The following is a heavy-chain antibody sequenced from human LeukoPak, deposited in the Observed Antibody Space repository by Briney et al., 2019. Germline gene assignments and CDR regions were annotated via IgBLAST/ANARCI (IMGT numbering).Heavy chain of an antibody. V-gene: IGHV4-39*01. D-gene: IGHD5-24*01. CDR3: ASEMATMSYFDY. Sequence: SETLSLTCTVSGGSIRSSYYYWGWIRQPPGKGLEWIGSIYDSGSTYYNPSLKSRVTISVDTSKNQFSLKLNSVTAADTAVYYCASEMATMSYFDYWGQGTLVTVSS. J-gene: IGHJ4*02. CDR2: IYDSGST. CDR1: GGSIRSSYYY.